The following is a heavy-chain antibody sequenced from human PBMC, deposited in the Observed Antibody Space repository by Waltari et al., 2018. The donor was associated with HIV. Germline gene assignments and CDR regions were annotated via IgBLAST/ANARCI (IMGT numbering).Heavy chain of an antibody. Sequence: EVPLMEYGGGLVQAGGSLRLSCAASCCTFSTYWMSWLRQTPGKGLEWVAYIKDDGSEKYYMGSVKGRFTISRDNAKNSMFLQMNSLRAEDTAVYYCARIGTFPHNYAIDFWGQGTTVTVSS. V-gene: IGHV3-7*01. D-gene: IGHD1-26*01. CDR3: ARIGTFPHNYAIDF. J-gene: IGHJ6*02. CDR1: CCTFSTYW. CDR2: IKDDGSEK.